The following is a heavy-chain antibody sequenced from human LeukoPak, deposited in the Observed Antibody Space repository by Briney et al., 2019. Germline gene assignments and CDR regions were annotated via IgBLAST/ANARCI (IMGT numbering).Heavy chain of an antibody. CDR3: ARHSDYGGNALPDY. V-gene: IGHV4-38-2*01. D-gene: IGHD4-23*01. CDR1: GYSISSGYY. CDR2: IYHSGST. Sequence: SETLSLTCAVSGYSISSGYYWGWIRQPPGKGLEWIGSIYHSGSTYYNPSLKSRVTISVDTSKNQFSLKLSSVTAADTAVYYCARHSDYGGNALPDYWGQGTLVTDSS. J-gene: IGHJ4*02.